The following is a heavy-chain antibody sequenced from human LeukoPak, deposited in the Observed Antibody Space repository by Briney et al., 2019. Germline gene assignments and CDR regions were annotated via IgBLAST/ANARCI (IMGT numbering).Heavy chain of an antibody. J-gene: IGHJ4*02. CDR1: GFTFSSYA. CDR3: ARDSTPDYGDYCFDY. CDR2: ISYDGSNK. Sequence: PGGSLRLSCAASGFTFSSYAMHWVRQAPGKGLEWVAVISYDGSNKYYADSMKGRFTISRDNSKNTLYLQMNSLRAEDTAVYYCARDSTPDYGDYCFDYWGQGTLVTVSS. D-gene: IGHD4-17*01. V-gene: IGHV3-30-3*01.